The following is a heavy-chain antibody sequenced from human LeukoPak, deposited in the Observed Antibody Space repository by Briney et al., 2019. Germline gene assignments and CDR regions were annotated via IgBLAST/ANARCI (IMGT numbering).Heavy chain of an antibody. CDR2: IDPNRGDR. V-gene: IGHV1-2*06. CDR1: GYTFTSLY. CDR3: ARDNYDKRFDY. Sequence: ASVKVSCKTSGYTFTSLYIHWVRQAPGQGLEWMGRIDPNRGDRKFAQRFQDRVTFTTDASISTASMELSSLGSDDTAVYYCARDNYDKRFDYWGQGTLVTVSP. J-gene: IGHJ4*02. D-gene: IGHD3-22*01.